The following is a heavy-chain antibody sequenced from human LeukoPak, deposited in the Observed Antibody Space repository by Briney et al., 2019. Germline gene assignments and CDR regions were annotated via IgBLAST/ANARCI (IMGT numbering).Heavy chain of an antibody. Sequence: SETLSLTCAVYGGSFSGYYWSWIRQPPGKGLEWIGEINHSGSTNYNPSLKSRVTISVDTSKKQFSPKLSSVTAADTAVYYCARAPLVIVVTAFDYWGQGTLVAVSS. D-gene: IGHD2/OR15-2a*01. V-gene: IGHV4-34*01. J-gene: IGHJ4*02. CDR1: GGSFSGYY. CDR2: INHSGST. CDR3: ARAPLVIVVTAFDY.